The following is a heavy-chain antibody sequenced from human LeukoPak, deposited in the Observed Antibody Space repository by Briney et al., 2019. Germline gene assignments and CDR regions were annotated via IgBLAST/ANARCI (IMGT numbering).Heavy chain of an antibody. J-gene: IGHJ4*02. D-gene: IGHD6-19*01. CDR3: ARDQGDASGWFFDY. V-gene: IGHV3-30*03. Sequence: GGSLRLSCAASGFTFSHHHIHWVRQAPGKGLEWVTVIALDGSRKIYADFVKGRFTISRDNSKNTVSLQMNSLGVEDTAVYYCARDQGDASGWFFDYWGQGARVIVSS. CDR2: IALDGSRK. CDR1: GFTFSHHH.